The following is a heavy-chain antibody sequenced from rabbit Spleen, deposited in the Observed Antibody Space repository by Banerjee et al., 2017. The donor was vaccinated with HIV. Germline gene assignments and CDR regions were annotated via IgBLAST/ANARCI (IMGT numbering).Heavy chain of an antibody. CDR1: GFSFSNKAV. CDR2: INAVTGKA. CDR3: ARDGAGGSYFAL. D-gene: IGHD8-1*01. V-gene: IGHV1S45*01. Sequence: QEQLVESGGGLVKPEGSLKLSCTASGFSFSNKAVMCWVRQAPGKGLEWIACINAVTGKAVYATWAKGRFTISKTSSTTVFLQMTSLTAADTATYFCARDGAGGSYFALWGPGTLVTVS. J-gene: IGHJ4*01.